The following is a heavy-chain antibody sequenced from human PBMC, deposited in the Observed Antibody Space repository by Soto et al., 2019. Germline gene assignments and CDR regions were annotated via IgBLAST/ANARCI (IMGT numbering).Heavy chain of an antibody. CDR2: INGGGDVK. CDR3: ARLSGDGFWKSYSPYNLFES. J-gene: IGHJ5*01. V-gene: IGHV3-48*03. CDR1: GFAFANYE. D-gene: IGHD3-3*01. Sequence: QPGGSLRLSCAASGFAFANYEMHWVRQAPGKGLDWVAYINGGGDVKYYAESVEGRFTISRDNDKNVLFLKMDNLRAEDTAIYYCARLSGDGFWKSYSPYNLFESWGQGALVTVSS.